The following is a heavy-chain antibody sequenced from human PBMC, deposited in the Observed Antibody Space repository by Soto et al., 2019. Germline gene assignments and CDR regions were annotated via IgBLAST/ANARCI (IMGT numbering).Heavy chain of an antibody. CDR1: GFTFSSYG. CDR2: IWYDGSNK. V-gene: IGHV3-33*01. D-gene: IGHD2-15*01. Sequence: QVQLVESGGGVVQPGRSLRLSCAASGFTFSSYGMHWVRQAPGKGLEWVAVIWYDGSNKYYADSVKGRFTISRDNSKNTLYLQMNSLRAEDTAVYYCARDLLGYCSGGSCYSGWFDPWGQGTLVTVSS. J-gene: IGHJ5*02. CDR3: ARDLLGYCSGGSCYSGWFDP.